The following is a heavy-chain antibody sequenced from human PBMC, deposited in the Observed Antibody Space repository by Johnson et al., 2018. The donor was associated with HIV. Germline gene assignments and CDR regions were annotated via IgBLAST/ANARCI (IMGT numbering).Heavy chain of an antibody. CDR2: ISYDGSTI. V-gene: IGHV3-30*18. D-gene: IGHD2/OR15-2a*01. Sequence: QVQLVESGGGVVQPGRSLRLSCAASGFTFNNYGMHWVRQAPGKGLEWVAVISYDGSTIDYADSVKGRFTISRDNGNNSLYLQMNSLRAEDTAVYYCAKAIGDAFDIWGQGTMVTVSS. J-gene: IGHJ3*02. CDR1: GFTFNNYG. CDR3: AKAIGDAFDI.